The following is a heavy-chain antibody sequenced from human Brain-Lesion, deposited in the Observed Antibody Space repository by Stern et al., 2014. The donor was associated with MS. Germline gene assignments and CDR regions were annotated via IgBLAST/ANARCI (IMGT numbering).Heavy chain of an antibody. Sequence: QVQLVQSGAEVKKPGASVKVSCKVSGYTLTELSMHWVRQAPRNGLAWMGGFDPEDGETIYAQKFQGRVTMTEDTSTDTAYMELSSLRSEDTAVYYCATLSPGAGGNYYRHFDYWGQGTLVTVSS. D-gene: IGHD1-26*01. CDR2: FDPEDGET. V-gene: IGHV1-24*01. CDR3: ATLSPGAGGNYYRHFDY. CDR1: GYTLTELS. J-gene: IGHJ4*02.